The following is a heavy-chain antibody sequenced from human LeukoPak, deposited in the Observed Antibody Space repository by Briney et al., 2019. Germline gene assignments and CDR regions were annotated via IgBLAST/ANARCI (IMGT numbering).Heavy chain of an antibody. CDR3: ARQGYSSSWYALGRPTYYYYGMDV. Sequence: GESLKISCKGSGYSFTSYWIGWVRQMPGKGLEWMGIIYPGDSDTRYSPSFQGQVTISADKSISTAYLQWSSLKASDTAMYYCARQGYSSSWYALGRPTYYYYGMDVWGQGTTVTVSS. D-gene: IGHD6-13*01. CDR2: IYPGDSDT. V-gene: IGHV5-51*01. CDR1: GYSFTSYW. J-gene: IGHJ6*02.